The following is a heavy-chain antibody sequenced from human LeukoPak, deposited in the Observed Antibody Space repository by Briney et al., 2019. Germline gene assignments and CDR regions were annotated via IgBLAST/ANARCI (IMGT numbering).Heavy chain of an antibody. J-gene: IGHJ4*02. CDR2: IYYSGSP. D-gene: IGHD6-13*01. Sequence: SETLSLTCTVSGGSISSYHWSWIRQPPGKGLEWIGYIYYSGSPNYNPSLKSRVTMSQDTSKNQFSLNLRSVTAADTAVYYCARRSNTAHEFDYWGRGTLVTVSS. CDR1: GGSISSYH. V-gene: IGHV4-59*08. CDR3: ARRSNTAHEFDY.